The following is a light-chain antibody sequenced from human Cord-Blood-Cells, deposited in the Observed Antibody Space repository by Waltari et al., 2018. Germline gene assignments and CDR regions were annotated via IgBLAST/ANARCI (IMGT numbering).Light chain of an antibody. CDR2: EGS. Sequence: QSALTQPASVSGSPGQSITISCTGTSSDVGSYNLVSWYQQHPGKAPKLMIYEGSKRHSGVSIRFSGSKSGNTASLTISGLQAEDESDYYCCSYAGSSTLVFGGGTKLTVL. CDR1: SSDVGSYNL. CDR3: CSYAGSSTLV. J-gene: IGLJ2*01. V-gene: IGLV2-23*01.